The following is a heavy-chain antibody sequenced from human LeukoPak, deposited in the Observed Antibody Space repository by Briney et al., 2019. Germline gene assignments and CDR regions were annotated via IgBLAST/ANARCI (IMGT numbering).Heavy chain of an antibody. V-gene: IGHV3-23*01. CDR2: ISGSGGST. CDR3: AKDQGNYYDSSGYYLPYYYYYGMDV. CDR1: GFTFSSYA. D-gene: IGHD3-22*01. Sequence: GGSLRLSCAASGFTFSSYAMSWVRQAPGKGLEWVSAISGSGGSTYYADSVKGRFTISRDNSKNTLYLQMNSLRGEDTAVYYCAKDQGNYYDSSGYYLPYYYYYGMDVWGQGTTVTVSS. J-gene: IGHJ6*02.